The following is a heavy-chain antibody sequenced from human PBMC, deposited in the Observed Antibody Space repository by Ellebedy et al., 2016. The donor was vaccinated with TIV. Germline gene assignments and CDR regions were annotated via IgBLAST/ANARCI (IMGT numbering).Heavy chain of an antibody. CDR1: GFTFSNHW. V-gene: IGHV3-74*01. CDR3: ARDIPQRPNPARFDP. CDR2: INGDGTVS. Sequence: GESLKISCAASGFTFSNHWQHWVRPAPGKVPVWLSRINGDGTVSVYVDSVKGRFTISRDNAKNTLYLQMNSLRAEDTAVYYCARDIPQRPNPARFDPWGQGTLVTVSS. D-gene: IGHD1-1*01. J-gene: IGHJ5*02.